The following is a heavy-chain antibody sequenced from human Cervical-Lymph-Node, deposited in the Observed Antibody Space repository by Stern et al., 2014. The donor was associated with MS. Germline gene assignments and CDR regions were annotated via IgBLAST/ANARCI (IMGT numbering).Heavy chain of an antibody. V-gene: IGHV4-59*01. CDR2: FYYSGST. J-gene: IGHJ4*02. CDR3: ARDSINSSGGLDY. D-gene: IGHD3-22*01. CDR1: GGSISSYY. Sequence: QLQLQESGPGLVKPSETLSLTCTVSGGSISSYYWSWIRQPPGKGLEWIGYFYYSGSTNYNPSLKSRVTISVDTSKNQFSLKLSSVTAADTAVYYCARDSINSSGGLDYWGQGTLVTVSS.